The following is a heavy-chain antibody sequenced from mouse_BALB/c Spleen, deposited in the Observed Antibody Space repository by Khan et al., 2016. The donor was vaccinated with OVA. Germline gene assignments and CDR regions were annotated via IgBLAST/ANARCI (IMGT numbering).Heavy chain of an antibody. CDR3: ATLYGNPFAY. Sequence: VQLKQSGAELVKPGASIKLSCTASGFNIKDTYMHWVKQRPEQGPEWIGRIDPTNDNIKYDPKFQDKATITADTSSNTAYLQLSRLTSETTAVDYYATLYGNPFAYWGQGTLVSVSA. CDR1: GFNIKDTY. CDR2: IDPTNDNI. V-gene: IGHV14-3*02. J-gene: IGHJ3*01. D-gene: IGHD2-1*01.